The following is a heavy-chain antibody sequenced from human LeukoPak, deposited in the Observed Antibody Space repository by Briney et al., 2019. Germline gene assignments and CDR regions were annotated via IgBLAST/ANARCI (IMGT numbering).Heavy chain of an antibody. CDR2: INHSGST. V-gene: IGHV4-34*01. D-gene: IGHD6-13*01. J-gene: IGHJ6*03. CDR3: ARGAAYYYYYMDV. CDR1: GGSFSGYY. Sequence: PETLSLTCAVYGGSFSGYYWSWIRQPPGKGLEWIGEINHSGSTNYNPSLKSRVTISVDTSKNQFSLKLSSVTAADTAAYYCARGAAYYYYYMDVWGKGTTVTVSS.